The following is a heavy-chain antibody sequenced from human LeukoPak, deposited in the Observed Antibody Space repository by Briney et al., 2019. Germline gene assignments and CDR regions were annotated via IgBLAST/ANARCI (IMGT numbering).Heavy chain of an antibody. Sequence: GRSQRLSCAASGFTFSSYATHWVRQAPGKGLEWVAVISYDGSNKYYADSVKGRFTISRDNSKNTLYLQMNSLRAEDTAVYYCARVSEGSGSPATYYYYMDVWGKGTTVTISS. CDR3: ARVSEGSGSPATYYYYMDV. V-gene: IGHV3-30*14. CDR2: ISYDGSNK. CDR1: GFTFSSYA. D-gene: IGHD3-10*01. J-gene: IGHJ6*03.